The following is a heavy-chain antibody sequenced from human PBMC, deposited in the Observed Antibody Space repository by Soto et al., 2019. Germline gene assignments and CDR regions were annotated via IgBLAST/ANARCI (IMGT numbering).Heavy chain of an antibody. V-gene: IGHV5-51*01. CDR3: ARRPTNLLWFGDPAWFDP. Sequence: GESLKISCKGSGYSFTSYWIGWVRQMPGKGLEWMGIIYPGDSDTRYSPSFQGQVTISADKSISTAYLQWSSLKASDTAMYYCARRPTNLLWFGDPAWFDPWGQGTLVTVSS. D-gene: IGHD3-10*01. J-gene: IGHJ5*02. CDR1: GYSFTSYW. CDR2: IYPGDSDT.